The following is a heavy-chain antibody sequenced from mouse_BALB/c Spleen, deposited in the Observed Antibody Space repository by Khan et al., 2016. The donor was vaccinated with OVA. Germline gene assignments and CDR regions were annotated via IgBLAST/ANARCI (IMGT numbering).Heavy chain of an antibody. CDR3: ASPLTTAYAMDY. Sequence: QVQLKESGPGLVAPSQSLSITCTVSGFSLSRYSVHWVRQPPGKGLEWLGMIWGGGSTDYNSALKSRMSISKDNSKSQVFLKMNGLQSDDTAMYDCASPLTTAYAMDYWGQGTSVTVSS. CDR2: IWGGGST. CDR1: GFSLSRYS. D-gene: IGHD1-2*01. J-gene: IGHJ4*01. V-gene: IGHV2-6-4*01.